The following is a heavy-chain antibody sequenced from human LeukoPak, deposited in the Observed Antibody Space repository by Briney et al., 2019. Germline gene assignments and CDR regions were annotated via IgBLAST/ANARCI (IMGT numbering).Heavy chain of an antibody. J-gene: IGHJ4*02. Sequence: GGSLRLSCAASGFTFSSYSMNWVRQAPGKGLEWVSSISSSSSYIYYADSVKGRFTISRDNSKNTLYLQMNSLRVDDTAVYYCAKDTPLCYFDYWGQGTLVTVSS. CDR1: GFTFSSYS. V-gene: IGHV3-21*01. CDR2: ISSSSSYI. D-gene: IGHD3-16*01. CDR3: AKDTPLCYFDY.